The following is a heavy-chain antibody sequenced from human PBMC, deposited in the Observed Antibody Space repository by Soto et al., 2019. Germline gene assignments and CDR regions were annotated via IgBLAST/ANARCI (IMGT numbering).Heavy chain of an antibody. CDR3: AKKNPHGDSNKAWLDP. CDR2: IIPILGST. D-gene: IGHD2-8*01. Sequence: QVQLLQSGPELREPGSSVRVSCTPSGGTFVSSAFAWVRQAPGGKIEWMGGIIPILGSTKYAEKFLGRLTIRADDSSRTAYLELSSLTFDDTAVYFCAKKNPHGDSNKAWLDPWGQGTLVTVST. V-gene: IGHV1-69*01. CDR1: GGTFVSSA. J-gene: IGHJ5*02.